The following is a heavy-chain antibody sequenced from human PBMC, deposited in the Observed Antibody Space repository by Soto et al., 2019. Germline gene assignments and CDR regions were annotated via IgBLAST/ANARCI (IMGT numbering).Heavy chain of an antibody. CDR3: ARHVYGSGSLGAFDI. V-gene: IGHV4-39*01. CDR2: IYYSGST. CDR1: GGSISSSSYY. J-gene: IGHJ3*02. Sequence: SETLSLTCTVSGGSISSSSYYWGWIRQPPGKGLEWIGSIYYSGSTYYNPSLKSRVTISVDTSKNHFSLKLSSVTAADTAVYYCARHVYGSGSLGAFDIWGQGTMVTVSS. D-gene: IGHD3-10*01.